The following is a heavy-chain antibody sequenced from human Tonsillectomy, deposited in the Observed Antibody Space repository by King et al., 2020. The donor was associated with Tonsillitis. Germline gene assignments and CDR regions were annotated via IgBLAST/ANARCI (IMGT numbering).Heavy chain of an antibody. CDR3: AYRAGMIVVGAWYFDL. CDR1: GGSISSSSYY. V-gene: IGHV4-39*01. J-gene: IGHJ2*01. CDR2: LYYSGST. D-gene: IGHD3-22*01. Sequence: QLQESGPGLVKPSETLSLTCTVSGGSISSSSYYWGWIRQPPGKGLEWIGSLYYSGSTYYNPSLKSRVTISVDTSKNQFSLRLSSVTAADTAVYYCAYRAGMIVVGAWYFDLWGRGTLVTVSS.